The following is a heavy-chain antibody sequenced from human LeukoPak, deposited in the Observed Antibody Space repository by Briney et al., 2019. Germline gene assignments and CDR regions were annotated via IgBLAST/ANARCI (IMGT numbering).Heavy chain of an antibody. CDR3: ARAPPYSSASWGYYGMDV. CDR1: GFTFSSYD. V-gene: IGHV3-13*01. CDR2: IGIAGDT. Sequence: PGGSLRLSCAASGFTFSSYDMHWVRQTIGKGLEWVSSIGIAGDTYYPGSVKGRFTISRENAKNSLYLQMNIPRAGDTAVYYCARAPPYSSASWGYYGMDVWGQGTAVTVSS. D-gene: IGHD6-6*01. J-gene: IGHJ6*02.